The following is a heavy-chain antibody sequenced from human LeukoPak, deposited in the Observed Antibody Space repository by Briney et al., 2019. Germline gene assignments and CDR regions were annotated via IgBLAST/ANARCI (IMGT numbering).Heavy chain of an antibody. CDR1: GYSFTSYW. Sequence: GESLKISCKGSGYSFTSYWIGWVRQMPGKGLEWMGIIYPGDSDTRYSPSFQGQVTISADKSISTAYLQWSSLKASDTAMYYCASFVHHHEMCSGCNDAFDIWGQGTMVTVSS. V-gene: IGHV5-51*01. CDR3: ASFVHHHEMCSGCNDAFDI. CDR2: IYPGDSDT. D-gene: IGHD6-19*01. J-gene: IGHJ3*02.